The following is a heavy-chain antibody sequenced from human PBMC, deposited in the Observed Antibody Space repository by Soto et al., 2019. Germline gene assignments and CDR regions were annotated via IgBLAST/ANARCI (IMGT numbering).Heavy chain of an antibody. V-gene: IGHV3-7*01. CDR2: IKQDGSEK. CDR3: ARMGGEYGERNGY. CDR1: GFTFSAFW. J-gene: IGHJ4*02. Sequence: EVQLVESGGGLVQPGGSLRISCAASGFTFSAFWMSWVRQAPGKGLEWVANIKQDGSEKNYVDSVKGRFTISRDNAKKSVYLQMNSLRAEDTALYYCARMGGEYGERNGYWGQGTLVTVSS. D-gene: IGHD3-10*01.